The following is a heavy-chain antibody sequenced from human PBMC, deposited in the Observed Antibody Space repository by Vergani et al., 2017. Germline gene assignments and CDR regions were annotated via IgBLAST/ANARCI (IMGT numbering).Heavy chain of an antibody. Sequence: QVQLQQWGAGLLKPSETLSLTCAVYGGSFSGYYWSWIRQPPGKGLEWIGEINHSGSTNYNPSLKSRVTISVDTSKNQFSLKLSSVTAADTSVYYCARVSFEGGNLYYNYGMDVWSQGTTFTVSS. CDR3: ARVSFEGGNLYYNYGMDV. V-gene: IGHV4-34*01. D-gene: IGHD4-23*01. J-gene: IGHJ6*02. CDR2: INHSGST. CDR1: GGSFSGYY.